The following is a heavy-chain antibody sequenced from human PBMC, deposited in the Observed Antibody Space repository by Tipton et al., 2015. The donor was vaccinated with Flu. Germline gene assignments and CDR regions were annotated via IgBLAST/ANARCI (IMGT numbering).Heavy chain of an antibody. CDR3: AREAGYYDFWSGYYAGYYYYYGMDV. CDR1: GFTFSSYE. D-gene: IGHD3-3*01. J-gene: IGHJ6*02. Sequence: SLRLSCAASGFTFSSYEMNWVRQAPGKGLEWVSYISSSGSTIYYADSAKGRFTISRDNAKNSLYLQMNSLRAEDTAVYYCAREAGYYDFWSGYYAGYYYYYGMDVWGQGTTVTVS. V-gene: IGHV3-48*03. CDR2: ISSSGSTI.